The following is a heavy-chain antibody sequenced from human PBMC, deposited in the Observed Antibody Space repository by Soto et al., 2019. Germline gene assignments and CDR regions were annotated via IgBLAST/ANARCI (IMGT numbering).Heavy chain of an antibody. J-gene: IGHJ4*02. CDR3: ARVGYGSGLHLFDY. D-gene: IGHD3-10*01. CDR2: ISYSSDYI. V-gene: IGHV3-21*06. Sequence: GGSLRLSCAASRFTFSSDTMNWVRQAPGKGLEWVSAISYSSDYIFYADSVKGRFTISRDNVKNSLYLQMNSLRAEDTAVYYCARVGYGSGLHLFDYRGQGTLVIVSS. CDR1: RFTFSSDT.